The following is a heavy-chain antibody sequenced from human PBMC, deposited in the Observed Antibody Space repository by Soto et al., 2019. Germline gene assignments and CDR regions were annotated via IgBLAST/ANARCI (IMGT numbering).Heavy chain of an antibody. D-gene: IGHD3-10*02. Sequence: QVQLVESGGGVVQPGRSLRLSCAASGFTFSSYAMHWVRQAPGKGLEWVAVISYDGSNKYYADSVKGRFTISRDNSKNTLYLQMNSLRAEDTAVYYCARGPVFGEFGLDYWGQGTLVTVSS. CDR3: ARGPVFGEFGLDY. CDR2: ISYDGSNK. CDR1: GFTFSSYA. J-gene: IGHJ4*02. V-gene: IGHV3-30-3*01.